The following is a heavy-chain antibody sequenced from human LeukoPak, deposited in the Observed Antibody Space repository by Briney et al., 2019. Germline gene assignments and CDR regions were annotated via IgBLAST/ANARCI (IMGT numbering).Heavy chain of an antibody. CDR2: IYYGGST. D-gene: IGHD3/OR15-3a*01. J-gene: IGHJ4*02. CDR1: GGSINSSSYY. CDR3: ARQSGTGTLLDY. Sequence: SETLSLTCTVSGGSINSSSYYWGWIRQPPGKGLEWIGNIYYGGSTYYNPSLKSRVTISVDTSKNQFSLKLSSVTAADTAVYYCARQSGTGTLLDYWGQGTLVTVSS. V-gene: IGHV4-39*01.